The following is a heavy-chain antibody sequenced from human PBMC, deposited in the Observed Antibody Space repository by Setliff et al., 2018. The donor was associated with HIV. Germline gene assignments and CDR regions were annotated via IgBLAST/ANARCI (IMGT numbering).Heavy chain of an antibody. J-gene: IGHJ6*03. D-gene: IGHD3-3*01. V-gene: IGHV4-59*13. CDR1: GGFIGTYY. Sequence: SETLSLTCTVSGGFIGTYYVRWIRQSPGKGLEWIGSVYYTGSTNYNPSLESRVTMSVDTSKNKFSLRLMSLTAADTAIYYCARGRVTLNGVAAGHHYMDVWGKGNTVAVSS. CDR2: VYYTGST. CDR3: ARGRVTLNGVAAGHHYMDV.